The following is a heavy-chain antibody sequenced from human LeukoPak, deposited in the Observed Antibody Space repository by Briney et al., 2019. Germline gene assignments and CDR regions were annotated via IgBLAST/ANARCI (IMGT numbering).Heavy chain of an antibody. J-gene: IGHJ6*03. Sequence: GSSVKVSCKASRGTFSSYAISWVRQAPGQGLEWMGGIIPIFGTANYAQKFQGRVTITADKSTSTAYMELSSLRSEDTAVYYCARVPYYYGSGTNYYYYMDVWGKGTTVTISS. CDR1: RGTFSSYA. D-gene: IGHD3-10*01. CDR2: IIPIFGTA. V-gene: IGHV1-69*06. CDR3: ARVPYYYGSGTNYYYYMDV.